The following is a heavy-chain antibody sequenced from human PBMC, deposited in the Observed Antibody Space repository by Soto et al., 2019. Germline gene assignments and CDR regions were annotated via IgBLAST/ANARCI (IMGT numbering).Heavy chain of an antibody. D-gene: IGHD3-22*01. CDR1: GFDFEDYA. CDR3: AKSLYYYDSSPLDH. V-gene: IGHV3-43D*04. J-gene: IGHJ4*02. CDR2: TNSDGTDS. Sequence: VQLVESRGIGVQTGGSLRLSCAAAGFDFEDYAMHWVRQVPGKGLEWVSLTNSDGTDSYYVDSVKGRFTISRDNAKTTLYLQMDRLRPEDTALYFCAKSLYYYDSSPLDHWGQGTLVTVSS.